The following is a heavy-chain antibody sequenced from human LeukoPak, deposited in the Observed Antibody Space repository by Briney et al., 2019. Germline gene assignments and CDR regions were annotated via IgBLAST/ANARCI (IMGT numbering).Heavy chain of an antibody. D-gene: IGHD6-6*01. Sequence: ASVKVSCKASRYTFTDYYMHWVRQAPGQGLEWMGWINPNSGGTNYAQKFQGRVTMTRDTSISTAYMELSRLRSDDTAVYYCARGLSIAARPDYFDYWGQGTLVTVSS. V-gene: IGHV1-2*02. J-gene: IGHJ4*02. CDR2: INPNSGGT. CDR3: ARGLSIAARPDYFDY. CDR1: RYTFTDYY.